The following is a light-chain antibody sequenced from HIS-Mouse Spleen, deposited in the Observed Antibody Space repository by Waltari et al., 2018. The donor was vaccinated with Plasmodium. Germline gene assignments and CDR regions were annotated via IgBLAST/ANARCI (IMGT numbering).Light chain of an antibody. CDR2: DAS. J-gene: IGKJ4*01. Sequence: EIVLTQSPATLSLSPGEIATLSCRASQRVSSYLAWYQQKPGQAPWLLIYDASNRSTGIPARFSGSGSGTDFTLTISSLEPEDFAVYYCQQRSNWPPLTFGGGTKVEIK. CDR3: QQRSNWPPLT. V-gene: IGKV3-11*01. CDR1: QRVSSY.